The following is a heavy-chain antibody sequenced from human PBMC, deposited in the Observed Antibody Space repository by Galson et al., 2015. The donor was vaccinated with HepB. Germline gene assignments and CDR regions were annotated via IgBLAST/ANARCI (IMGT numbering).Heavy chain of an antibody. CDR1: GYTFTSYA. CDR3: ARTEYYYYGMDV. D-gene: IGHD1-14*01. Sequence: SVKVSCKASGYTFTSYAMHWVRQAPGQRLEWMGWINAGNGNTQYSQKFQGRVTLTGDTSASTAYMELGSLRSEDTAVYYCARTEYYYYGMDVWGQGTTVTVSS. CDR2: INAGNGNT. J-gene: IGHJ6*02. V-gene: IGHV1-3*01.